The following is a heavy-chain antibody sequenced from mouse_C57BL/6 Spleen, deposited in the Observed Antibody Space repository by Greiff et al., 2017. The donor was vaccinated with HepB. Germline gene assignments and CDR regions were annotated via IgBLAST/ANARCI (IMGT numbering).Heavy chain of an antibody. CDR1: GYTFTSYW. J-gene: IGHJ1*03. Sequence: QVQLQQSGTELVKPGASVKLSCKASGYTFTSYWMHWVKQRPGQGLEWIGNINPSNGGTNYNEKFKSKATLTVDKSSSTAYMQLSSLTSEDSAVYYCARPTTVVADWYFDVWGTGTTVTVSS. V-gene: IGHV1-53*01. CDR3: ARPTTVVADWYFDV. CDR2: INPSNGGT. D-gene: IGHD1-1*01.